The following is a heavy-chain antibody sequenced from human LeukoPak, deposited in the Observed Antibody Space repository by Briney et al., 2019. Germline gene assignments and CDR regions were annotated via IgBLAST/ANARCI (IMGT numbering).Heavy chain of an antibody. V-gene: IGHV1-2*02. CDR2: INPNSGGT. CDR3: ARDLGYYDSSGYYVYYFDY. J-gene: IGHJ4*02. D-gene: IGHD3-22*01. Sequence: ASVKVSCKASGYTFTGYYMHWVRQAPGQGLEWMGWINPNSGGTNYAQKFQGRVTMTRDTSISTAYMELSRLRSDDTAVYYCARDLGYYDSSGYYVYYFDYWGQGTLVTVSS. CDR1: GYTFTGYY.